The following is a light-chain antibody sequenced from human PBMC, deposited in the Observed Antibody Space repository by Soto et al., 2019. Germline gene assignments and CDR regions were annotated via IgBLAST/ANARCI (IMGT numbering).Light chain of an antibody. CDR3: QYYKEHST. CDR1: QSINSW. J-gene: IGKJ1*01. V-gene: IGKV1-5*03. Sequence: DIQMTQSPSTLSASVGDRVTITCRASQSINSWLAWYQQKPGKAPKLLIYEASSSEIGVPPRFSGSGFGTEFTLTISSLQPEDSATYYCQYYKEHSTFGQGTRLEIK. CDR2: EAS.